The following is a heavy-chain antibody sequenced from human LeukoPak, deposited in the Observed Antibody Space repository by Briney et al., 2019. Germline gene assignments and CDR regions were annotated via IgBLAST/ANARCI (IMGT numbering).Heavy chain of an antibody. D-gene: IGHD3-22*01. CDR3: ARDTRRYYYDSSGYYLYYFDY. CDR2: ISSSSSYI. J-gene: IGHJ4*02. Sequence: PGGSLRLSCAASEFTFSSYSMNWVRQAPGRGLEWVSSISSSSSYIYYADSVKGRFTISRDNAKNSLYLQMNSLRAEDTAVYYCARDTRRYYYDSSGYYLYYFDYWGQGTLVTVSS. CDR1: EFTFSSYS. V-gene: IGHV3-21*06.